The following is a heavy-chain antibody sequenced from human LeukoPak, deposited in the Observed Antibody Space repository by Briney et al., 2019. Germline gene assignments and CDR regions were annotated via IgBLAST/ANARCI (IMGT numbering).Heavy chain of an antibody. CDR2: ISAYNGNT. J-gene: IGHJ5*02. V-gene: IGHV1-18*04. D-gene: IGHD6-19*01. CDR3: ARDGRQWVPLNWFDP. CDR1: GYTFNTYG. Sequence: GASVKVSCKASGYTFNTYGINWVRQAPGQGLEWMGWISAYNGNTNYTQNFQGRIPFTTHTSTSMAYMELTGLRSEDTAVYYCARDGRQWVPLNWFDPWGQGTLVTVSS.